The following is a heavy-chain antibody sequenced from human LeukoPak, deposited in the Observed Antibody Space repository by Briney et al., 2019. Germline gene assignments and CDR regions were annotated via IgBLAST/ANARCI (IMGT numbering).Heavy chain of an antibody. Sequence: SETLSLTCAVSGGSISSSNWWSWVRQPPGKGLEWIGEIYHSGSTNYNPSLKSRVTISVDKSKNQFSLKLSSVTAADTAVYYCAISSGYFDSGGYFDYWGQGTLVTVSS. CDR2: IYHSGST. V-gene: IGHV4-4*02. J-gene: IGHJ4*02. D-gene: IGHD3-22*01. CDR3: AISSGYFDSGGYFDY. CDR1: GGSISSSNW.